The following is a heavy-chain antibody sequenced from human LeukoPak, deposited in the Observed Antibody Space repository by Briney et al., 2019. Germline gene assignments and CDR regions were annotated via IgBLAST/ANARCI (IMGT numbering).Heavy chain of an antibody. CDR3: ARGGPYPYFWSGYYFTGSYDAFDI. CDR2: ISSSGSTI. V-gene: IGHV3-11*04. CDR1: GFTFSDYY. J-gene: IGHJ3*02. D-gene: IGHD3-3*01. Sequence: GGSLRLSCAASGFTFSDYYMSWIRQAPGKGLEWVSYISSSGSTIYYADSVKGRFTISRDNAKNSLYLQMNSLRAEDTAVYYCARGGPYPYFWSGYYFTGSYDAFDIWGQGTMVTVSS.